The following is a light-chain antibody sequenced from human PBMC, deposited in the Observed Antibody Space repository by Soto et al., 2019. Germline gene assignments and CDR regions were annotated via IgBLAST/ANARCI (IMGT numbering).Light chain of an antibody. J-gene: IGKJ3*01. CDR3: QQYGNPIFT. Sequence: EIVLTQSPGTLSLSPGERATLSCRASQSVSSSYLVWYQQKPDQAPRLLIYGASSRATGIPDRFSGSGYGTDFTLTISRLEPEDFVVYYCQQYGNPIFTFGPGTKVDIK. CDR2: GAS. V-gene: IGKV3-20*01. CDR1: QSVSSSY.